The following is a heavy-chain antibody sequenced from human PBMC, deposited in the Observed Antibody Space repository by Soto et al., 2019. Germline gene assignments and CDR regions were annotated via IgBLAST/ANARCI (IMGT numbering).Heavy chain of an antibody. CDR1: GGSISSYY. Sequence: SETLSLTCTVSGGSISSYYWSWNRQPPGKGLEWIGYMYNTGSTIYNPSLKSRVTISVDTSKNQFSLKLSSVTAADTAVYYCARLSHYYGSGSYYPLYYFDYWGQGTLVTVSS. CDR2: MYNTGST. J-gene: IGHJ4*02. D-gene: IGHD3-10*01. CDR3: ARLSHYYGSGSYYPLYYFDY. V-gene: IGHV4-59*08.